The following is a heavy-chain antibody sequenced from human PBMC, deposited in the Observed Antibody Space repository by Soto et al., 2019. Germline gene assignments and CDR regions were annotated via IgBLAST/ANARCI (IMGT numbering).Heavy chain of an antibody. J-gene: IGHJ4*02. CDR2: ISYDGSNK. D-gene: IGHD2-8*01. CDR1: GFTFSSYA. CDR3: ARDTNGGSDY. Sequence: PGGSLRLSCAASGFTFSSYAMHWVRQAPGKGLEWVAVISYDGSNKYYADSVKGRFTISRDNSKNTLYLQMNSLRAEDTAVYYCARDTNGGSDYWGQGTLVTVSS. V-gene: IGHV3-30-3*01.